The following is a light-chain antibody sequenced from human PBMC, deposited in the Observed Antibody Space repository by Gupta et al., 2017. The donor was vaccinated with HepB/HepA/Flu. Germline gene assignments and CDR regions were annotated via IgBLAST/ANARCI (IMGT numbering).Light chain of an antibody. CDR3: SSYTSNNTWV. CDR1: SSDVGGYNY. Sequence: QFALTQPASVSGSPGQSITISCTGTSSDVGGYNYVCWYQQHPGKAPKLMIYDVSNRPSGVSNRFSGSKSGNTASLTISGLQAEDEADYYCSSYTSNNTWVFGGGTSVTVL. CDR2: DVS. V-gene: IGLV2-14*03. J-gene: IGLJ3*02.